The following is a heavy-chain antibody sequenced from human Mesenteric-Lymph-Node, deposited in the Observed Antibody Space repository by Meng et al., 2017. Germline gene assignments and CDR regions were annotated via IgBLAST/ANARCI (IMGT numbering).Heavy chain of an antibody. CDR1: GFTFSTYA. Sequence: GGSLRLSCAASGFTFSTYAMSWVRQAPGKGLEWVSGINTGGSATYYADSVKGRFTISRDNSKNTLYMQMNSLRAEDTAVYYCVRGGSGLTVYDTYDIWGQGTTVTVSS. V-gene: IGHV3-23*01. CDR3: VRGGSGLTVYDTYDI. CDR2: INTGGSAT. J-gene: IGHJ3*02. D-gene: IGHD3-10*01.